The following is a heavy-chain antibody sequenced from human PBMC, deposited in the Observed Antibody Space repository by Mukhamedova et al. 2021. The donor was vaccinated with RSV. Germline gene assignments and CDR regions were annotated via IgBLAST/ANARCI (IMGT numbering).Heavy chain of an antibody. CDR2: IKQDGSEK. D-gene: IGHD3-9*01. CDR3: ARDGYFDWFAADY. J-gene: IGHJ4*02. V-gene: IGHV3-7*05. Sequence: MSWVRQAPGKGLEWVANIKQDGSEKYYVDSVKGRFTISRDNAKNSLYLQMNSLRAEDTAVYYCARDGYFDWFAADYWGQGTLVTV.